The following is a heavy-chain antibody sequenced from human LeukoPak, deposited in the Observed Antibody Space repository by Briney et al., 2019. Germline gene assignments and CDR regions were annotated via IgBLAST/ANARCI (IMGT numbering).Heavy chain of an antibody. Sequence: GGSLRLSCAASGFTVSSNYMSWVRQAPGKGLEWVSVIYSGGSTYYADSVKGGFTISRDNSKNTLYLQMNSLRAEDTAVYYCARFPVTAAHYYFDYWGQGTLVTVSS. CDR2: IYSGGST. D-gene: IGHD6-13*01. CDR3: ARFPVTAAHYYFDY. CDR1: GFTVSSNY. V-gene: IGHV3-66*01. J-gene: IGHJ4*02.